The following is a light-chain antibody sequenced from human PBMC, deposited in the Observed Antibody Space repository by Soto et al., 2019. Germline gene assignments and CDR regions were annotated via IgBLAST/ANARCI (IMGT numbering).Light chain of an antibody. CDR1: QGISSY. Sequence: VIWMTQSPSLLSASTGDRVTISCRMSQGISSYLAFYQQKPGKAPKLLIYAASSLQSGVPSRFGGSGSGKDFTLTIDCRQRVDFATYLFHQANSSPAAVGQGTRLEIK. CDR3: HQANSSPAA. J-gene: IGKJ5*01. V-gene: IGKV1D-8*03. CDR2: AAS.